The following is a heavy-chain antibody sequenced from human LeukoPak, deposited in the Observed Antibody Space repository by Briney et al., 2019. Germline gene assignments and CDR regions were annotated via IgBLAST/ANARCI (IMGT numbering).Heavy chain of an antibody. CDR3: ARDTTMITPLYYMDV. CDR1: GGSISSYY. V-gene: IGHV4-4*07. J-gene: IGHJ6*03. CDR2: IYTSGST. D-gene: IGHD3-22*01. Sequence: PSETLSLTCTVSGGSISSYYGSWIRQPAGKGLEWIGRIYTSGSTNYNPSLKSRVTMSVDTSKNQFSLKLSSVTGADTAVYYCARDTTMITPLYYMDVWGKGTTVTVSS.